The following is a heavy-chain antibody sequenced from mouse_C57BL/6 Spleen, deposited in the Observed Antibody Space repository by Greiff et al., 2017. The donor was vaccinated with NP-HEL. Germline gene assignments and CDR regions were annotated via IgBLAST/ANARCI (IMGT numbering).Heavy chain of an antibody. CDR1: GYTFTSYW. V-gene: IGHV1-64*01. D-gene: IGHD1-1*01. CDR3: ARGVITTLYYCDY. Sequence: QVQLQQPGAELVKPGASVKLSCKASGYTFTSYWMHWVKQRPGQGLEWIGMIHPNSGSTNYNEKFKSKATLTVDKSSSTAYMQLSSLTSEDSAVYYGARGVITTLYYCDYWGQGTTLTVSS. J-gene: IGHJ2*01. CDR2: IHPNSGST.